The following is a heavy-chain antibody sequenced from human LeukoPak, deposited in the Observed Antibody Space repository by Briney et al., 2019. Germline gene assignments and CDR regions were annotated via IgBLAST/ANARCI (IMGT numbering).Heavy chain of an antibody. CDR1: GGSISSGSSY. Sequence: SETLSLTCSVSGGSISSGSSYWAWIRQPPGKGLEWIGTIYYSGSTYYNPSLKSRLTISVDTSKNQFSLKLTSVTAADTAVYFCARTRIRYQLPTAFDYWGQGTLVTVSS. CDR3: ARTRIRYQLPTAFDY. D-gene: IGHD2-2*01. V-gene: IGHV4-39*07. J-gene: IGHJ4*02. CDR2: IYYSGST.